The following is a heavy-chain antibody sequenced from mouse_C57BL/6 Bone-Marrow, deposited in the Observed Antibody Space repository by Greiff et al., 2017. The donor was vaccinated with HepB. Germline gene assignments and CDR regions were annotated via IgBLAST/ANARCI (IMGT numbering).Heavy chain of an antibody. J-gene: IGHJ3*01. CDR2: IYPRSGNT. Sequence: VKLVESGAELARPGASVKLSCKASGYTFTSYGISWVKQRTGQGLEWIGEIYPRSGNTYYNEKFKGKATLTADKSSSTAYMELRSLTSEDSAVYFCARSYYDYGWFAYWGQGTLVTVSA. D-gene: IGHD2-4*01. CDR1: GYTFTSYG. CDR3: ARSYYDYGWFAY. V-gene: IGHV1-81*01.